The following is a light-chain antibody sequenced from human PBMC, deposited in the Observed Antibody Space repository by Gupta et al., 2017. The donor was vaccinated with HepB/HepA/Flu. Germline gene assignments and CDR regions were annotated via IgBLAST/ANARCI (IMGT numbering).Light chain of an antibody. CDR1: QGISTR. CDR2: DAS. Sequence: DTQMTQSPSSVSASVGDRVSITCRESQGISTRLAWYQQKPGKAPKLLIYDASSLKSGVPSRFSGSGSGTHFTLTINNLQPEDVATYYCQQASTFPFTFGRGTKVDFK. CDR3: QQASTFPFT. J-gene: IGKJ3*01. V-gene: IGKV1D-12*01.